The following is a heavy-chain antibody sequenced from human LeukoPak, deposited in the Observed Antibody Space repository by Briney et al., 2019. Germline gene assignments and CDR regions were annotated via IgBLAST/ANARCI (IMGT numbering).Heavy chain of an antibody. J-gene: IGHJ4*02. CDR1: GFTFSDYS. CDR3: ASIGRTGISN. CDR2: ISSSGSTI. Sequence: GGSLTLSCAASGFTFSDYSMNWVSQAPGKGLEWVSYISSSGSTIYYADSVKGRFTISRDNAKNSLYLQMSSLRAEDTAVYYCASIGRTGISNWGQGTLVTVSS. D-gene: IGHD6-13*01. V-gene: IGHV3-48*03.